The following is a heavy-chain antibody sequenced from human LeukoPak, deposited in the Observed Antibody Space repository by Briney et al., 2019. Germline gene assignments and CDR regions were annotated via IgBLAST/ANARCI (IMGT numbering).Heavy chain of an antibody. V-gene: IGHV4-4*07. J-gene: IGHJ4*02. CDR3: GRQGYTASYYFVDY. D-gene: IGHD3-10*01. CDR1: GGSINKYY. CDR2: IYPTGNT. Sequence: SEALSLTCTGSGGSINKYYWRWVRQPAGKGLDWIGRIYPTGNTNYSPSFKGRLTMALVPAKNQFCLKLRSVTAADTAVYYCGRQGYTASYYFVDYWSQGTLVTVSS.